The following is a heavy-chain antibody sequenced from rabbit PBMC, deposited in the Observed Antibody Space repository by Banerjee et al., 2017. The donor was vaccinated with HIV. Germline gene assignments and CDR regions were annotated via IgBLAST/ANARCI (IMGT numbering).Heavy chain of an antibody. CDR1: GFSFSSGYR. D-gene: IGHD4-1*01. V-gene: IGHV1S45*01. CDR3: ARWGDWGVRLDL. CDR2: IYPDSDDT. Sequence: QEQLEESGGGLVKPEGSLTLTCKASGFSFSSGYRMCWVRLAPGKGLEWIACIYPDSDDTYYASWAKGRFTISRTSSTTVTLQMTSLTAADTATYFCARWGDWGVRLDLWGPGTLVTVS. J-gene: IGHJ3*01.